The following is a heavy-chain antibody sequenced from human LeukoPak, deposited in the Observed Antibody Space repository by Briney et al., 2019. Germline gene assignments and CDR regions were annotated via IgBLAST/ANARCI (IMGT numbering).Heavy chain of an antibody. D-gene: IGHD3-22*01. CDR2: ISGSGGST. CDR1: GFTFSSYA. CDR3: AKDRLTYYYDSSGYYFFDY. J-gene: IGHJ4*02. V-gene: IGHV3-23*01. Sequence: GGSLRFSCAASGFTFSSYAMSWVRQAPGKGLEWVSAISGSGGSTYYADSVKGRFTISRDNSKNTLYLQMNSLRAEDTAVYYCAKDRLTYYYDSSGYYFFDYWGQGALVTVSS.